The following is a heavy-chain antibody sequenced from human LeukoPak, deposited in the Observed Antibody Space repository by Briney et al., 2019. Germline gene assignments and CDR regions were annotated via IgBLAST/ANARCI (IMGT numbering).Heavy chain of an antibody. CDR2: IYYSGST. D-gene: IGHD5-18*01. CDR3: ARAWGRHTAMATGDWFDP. J-gene: IGHJ5*02. V-gene: IGHV4-39*07. CDR1: GGSISSSSYY. Sequence: SDTLSLTCSVWGGSISSSSYYWGWIRQPPGRGLEWIGSIYYSGSTYYNPALKSRVTKSVNKSNNQFSLKLSSVTAADTAVYYCARAWGRHTAMATGDWFDPWGQGTLVTVSS.